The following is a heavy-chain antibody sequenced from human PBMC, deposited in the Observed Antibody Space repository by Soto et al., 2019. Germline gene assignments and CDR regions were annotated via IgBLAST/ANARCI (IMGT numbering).Heavy chain of an antibody. CDR3: AELWIGEYN. D-gene: IGHD3-10*01. J-gene: IGHJ4*02. Sequence: SSISTSSCWGWIRQPPGKGLEWIGSIYYSGSTYYNPSLKSRVTISVDTSKNQFSLKLSSVTAADTAVYYCAELWIGEYNWGQGSLVTVSS. V-gene: IGHV4-39*01. CDR2: IYYSGST. CDR1: SSISTSSC.